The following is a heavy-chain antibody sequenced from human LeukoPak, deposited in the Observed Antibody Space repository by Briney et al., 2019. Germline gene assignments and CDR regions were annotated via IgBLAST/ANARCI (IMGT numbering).Heavy chain of an antibody. V-gene: IGHV3-7*03. J-gene: IGHJ4*02. D-gene: IGHD2-8*01. CDR2: IKQDGSEK. CDR1: GFDFTLYW. Sequence: PGGSLRLSCAASGFDFTLYWMSWVRQAPGKGLEWVANIKQDGSEKYYVDSVKGRFTISRDNAKNSLFLQMNSLRAEDAAVYYCASPGLYAPVDYWGQGTLVTVSS. CDR3: ASPGLYAPVDY.